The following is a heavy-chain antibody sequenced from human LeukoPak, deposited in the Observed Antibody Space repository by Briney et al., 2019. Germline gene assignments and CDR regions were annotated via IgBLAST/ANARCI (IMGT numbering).Heavy chain of an antibody. CDR2: INHSGST. D-gene: IGHD6-6*01. J-gene: IGHJ6*02. V-gene: IGHV4-34*01. Sequence: SETLSLTCAVYGGSFSGYYWSWIRQPPGKGLEWIGEINHSGSTNYNPSLKSRVTISVDTSKNQFSLKLSSVTAADTAVYYCARGPSGYDGMDVWGQGTTVTVSS. CDR1: GGSFSGYY. CDR3: ARGPSGYDGMDV.